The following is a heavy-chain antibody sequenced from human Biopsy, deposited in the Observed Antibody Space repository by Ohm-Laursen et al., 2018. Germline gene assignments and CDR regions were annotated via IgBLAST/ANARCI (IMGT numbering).Heavy chain of an antibody. CDR1: GYTFSTYD. Sequence: ATVKLSCKVSGYTFSTYDVNWVRQARGQGLEWMGWMIPSRGKTGYAQRFKGRATLTMNTSISTAYMELSGLRSEDTAVYFCARGYSRRVSIFEASIYWFDTWGQGTLVTVSS. CDR3: ARGYSRRVSIFEASIYWFDT. CDR2: MIPSRGKT. D-gene: IGHD6-6*01. J-gene: IGHJ5*02. V-gene: IGHV1-8*01.